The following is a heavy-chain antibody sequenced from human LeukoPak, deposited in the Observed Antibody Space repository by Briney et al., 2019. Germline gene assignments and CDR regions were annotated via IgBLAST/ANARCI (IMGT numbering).Heavy chain of an antibody. D-gene: IGHD6-19*01. Sequence: GASVKVSCRASGGTFSSYAISWVRQAPRQGLEWMGGIIPIFGTANYAQKFQGRVTITADESTSTAYMELSSLRSEDTAVYYCARDPGQWLPRFNWFDPWGQGTLVTVSS. J-gene: IGHJ5*02. V-gene: IGHV1-69*13. CDR2: IIPIFGTA. CDR1: GGTFSSYA. CDR3: ARDPGQWLPRFNWFDP.